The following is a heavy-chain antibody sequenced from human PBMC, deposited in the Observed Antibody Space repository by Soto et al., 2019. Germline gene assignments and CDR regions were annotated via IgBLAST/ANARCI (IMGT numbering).Heavy chain of an antibody. V-gene: IGHV1-2*04. J-gene: IGHJ6*02. CDR1: YTFTGYY. CDR2: INPNSGGT. D-gene: IGHD5-18*01. Sequence: YTFTGYYMHWVRQAPGQGLEWMGWINPNSGGTNYAQKFQGWVTMTRDTSISTAYMELSRLRSDDTAVYYCARDRRGYSYGPNYYYYGMEVWGQGTTVTVSS. CDR3: ARDRRGYSYGPNYYYYGMEV.